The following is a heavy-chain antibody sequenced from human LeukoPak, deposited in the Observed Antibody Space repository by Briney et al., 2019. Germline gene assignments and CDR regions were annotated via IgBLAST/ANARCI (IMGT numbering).Heavy chain of an antibody. V-gene: IGHV3-7*01. Sequence: GGALRLSCAASGFTFSSYWMSWVRQAPGKGLEWVANIKQDGSEKYYVDSVKGRFTISRDNAKNSLYLQMNSLRAEDTAVYYCARDTHIVVVTAIGDAFDIWGQGTMVTVSS. CDR3: ARDTHIVVVTAIGDAFDI. CDR2: IKQDGSEK. J-gene: IGHJ3*02. CDR1: GFTFSSYW. D-gene: IGHD2-21*02.